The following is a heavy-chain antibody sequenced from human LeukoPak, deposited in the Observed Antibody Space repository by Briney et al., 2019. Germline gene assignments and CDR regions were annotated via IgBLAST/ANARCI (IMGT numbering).Heavy chain of an antibody. D-gene: IGHD4-17*01. CDR3: AKSRWPTVTSYYFDY. Sequence: PGGSLRLSCAASGFTFSSYGMHWVRQAPGKGLEWVAVISYDGSNKYYADSVKGRFTISRDNSKNTLYLQMNSLRAKDTAVYYCAKSRWPTVTSYYFDYWGQGTLVTVSS. CDR1: GFTFSSYG. CDR2: ISYDGSNK. V-gene: IGHV3-30*18. J-gene: IGHJ4*02.